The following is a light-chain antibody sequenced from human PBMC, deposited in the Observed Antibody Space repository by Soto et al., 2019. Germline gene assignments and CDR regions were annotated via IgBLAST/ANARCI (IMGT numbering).Light chain of an antibody. CDR2: GAS. CDR3: QQYNSYSPWT. V-gene: IGKV3-15*01. J-gene: IGKJ1*01. CDR1: QSVSDK. Sequence: EIVMTQSPATLSVSPGERATLSCRASQSVSDKFAWYQQKPGHAPSLLIYGASTRATGVPARFSGSGSATEFTLTISSLQSDDFATYYCQQYNSYSPWTFGQGTKVDIK.